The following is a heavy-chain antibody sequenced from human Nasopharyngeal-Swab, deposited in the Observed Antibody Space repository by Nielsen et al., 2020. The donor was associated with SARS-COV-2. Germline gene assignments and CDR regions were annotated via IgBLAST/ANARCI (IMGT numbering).Heavy chain of an antibody. CDR1: GYTFTDYY. J-gene: IGHJ4*02. CDR2: INPDSGDT. Sequence: ASVKVSCKTSGYTFTDYYIHWLRQVPGQGLEWVGCINPDSGDTKYAQKFQGRVTVTRDRSRSTAYIELSRLGSDDTAVYYCARDYYDNYDSDFWGQGTLLTVSS. CDR3: ARDYYDNYDSDF. D-gene: IGHD3-22*01. V-gene: IGHV1-2*02.